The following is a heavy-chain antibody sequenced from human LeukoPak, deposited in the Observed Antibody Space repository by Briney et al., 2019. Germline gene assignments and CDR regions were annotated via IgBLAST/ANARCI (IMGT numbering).Heavy chain of an antibody. CDR2: ISSSSSHI. V-gene: IGHV3-21*01. J-gene: IGHJ6*02. Sequence: GGSLRLSCAASGFTFSSYSMNWVRQAPGKGLEWVSSISSSSSHIYYADSVKGRFTISRDNAKNSLYLQMNSLRAEDTAVYYCAGGFDCSSTSCYVFFRGDYYYGMDVWGQGTTVTVSS. CDR1: GFTFSSYS. D-gene: IGHD2-2*01. CDR3: AGGFDCSSTSCYVFFRGDYYYGMDV.